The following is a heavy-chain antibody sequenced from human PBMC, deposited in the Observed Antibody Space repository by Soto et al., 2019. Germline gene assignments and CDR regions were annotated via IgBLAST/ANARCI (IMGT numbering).Heavy chain of an antibody. Sequence: GGSLRLSCAVSGFSFSSYWMHWVRQAPGKGLVWVSRISSDGSTTSYADSVKGRFTISRDNAKNTLYLQMNDLRPDDTAVYSCATWHLREHAYDIWGQGTTVTV. CDR3: ATWHLREHAYDI. CDR1: GFSFSSYW. CDR2: ISSDGSTT. J-gene: IGHJ3*02. V-gene: IGHV3-74*01. D-gene: IGHD3-10*01.